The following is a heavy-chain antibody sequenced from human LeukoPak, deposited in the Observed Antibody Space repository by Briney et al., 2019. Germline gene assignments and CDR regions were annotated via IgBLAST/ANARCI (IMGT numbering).Heavy chain of an antibody. CDR3: ARHNHYYDSSGYYLGTDFDY. CDR1: GYSFTSYW. J-gene: IGHJ4*02. D-gene: IGHD3-22*01. V-gene: IGHV5-51*01. Sequence: GESLKISCKGSGYSFTSYWIGWVRQMPGKGLEWMGIIYPGDSDTRYSPSFQGQVTISADKSISTAYLQWSSLKASDTAMYYCARHNHYYDSSGYYLGTDFDYWGQGTLVTVSS. CDR2: IYPGDSDT.